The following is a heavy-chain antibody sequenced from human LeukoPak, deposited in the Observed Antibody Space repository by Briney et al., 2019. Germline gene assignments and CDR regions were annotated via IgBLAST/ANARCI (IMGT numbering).Heavy chain of an antibody. CDR1: GDSIISTIYY. D-gene: IGHD3-10*01. Sequence: RPSETLSLTCTVSGDSIISTIYYWGWIRQPPGEGLEWIGNIYYSGSTYYNPSLKSRVTISVDTSKNQFSLKLTSVTAADTAVYYCARGHDYYGSGRQPWFDPWGQGTLVTVSS. V-gene: IGHV4-39*07. CDR2: IYYSGST. J-gene: IGHJ5*02. CDR3: ARGHDYYGSGRQPWFDP.